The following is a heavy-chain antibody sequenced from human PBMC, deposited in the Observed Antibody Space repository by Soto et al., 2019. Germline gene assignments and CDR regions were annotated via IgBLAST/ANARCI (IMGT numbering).Heavy chain of an antibody. CDR1: GFTFSSYE. D-gene: IGHD2-15*01. CDR3: ARDSNGGNFDY. Sequence: SGGSLRLSCAASGFTFSSYEMNWVRQAPGKGLEWVSYISSSGSTIYYADSVKGRFTISRDNAKNSLYLQMNSLRAEDTAVYYCARDSNGGNFDYWGQGTLVTVSS. V-gene: IGHV3-48*03. J-gene: IGHJ4*02. CDR2: ISSSGSTI.